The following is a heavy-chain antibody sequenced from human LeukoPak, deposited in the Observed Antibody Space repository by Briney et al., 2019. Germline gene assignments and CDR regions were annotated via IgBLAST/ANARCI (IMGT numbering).Heavy chain of an antibody. CDR2: IYYSGST. D-gene: IGHD6-13*01. J-gene: IGHJ4*02. CDR3: ARATPGLLGQQLAYVDY. Sequence: SETLSLTCTVSGGSISSYYWSWIRQPPGKGLEWIGYIYYSGSTNYNPSLKSRVTISVDTSKNRFSLKLSSVTAADTAVYYCARATPGLLGQQLAYVDYWGQGTLVTVSS. CDR1: GGSISSYY. V-gene: IGHV4-59*01.